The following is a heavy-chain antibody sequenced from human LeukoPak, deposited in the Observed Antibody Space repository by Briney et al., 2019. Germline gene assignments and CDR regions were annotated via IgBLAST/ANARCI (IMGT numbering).Heavy chain of an antibody. CDR3: ARPKANWGGPDAFDI. D-gene: IGHD7-27*01. CDR1: GGSFSGYY. Sequence: PSETLSLTCAVYGGSFSGYYWSWIRQPPGKGLEWIGEINHSGSTNYNPSLKSRVTISVDTSKNQFSLKLSSVTAADTAVYYCARPKANWGGPDAFDIWGQGTMVTVSS. V-gene: IGHV4-34*01. J-gene: IGHJ3*02. CDR2: INHSGST.